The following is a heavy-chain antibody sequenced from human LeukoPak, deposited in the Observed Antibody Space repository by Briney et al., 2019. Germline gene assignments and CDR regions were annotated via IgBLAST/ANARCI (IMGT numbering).Heavy chain of an antibody. Sequence: GGSLRLSCAASGFTFSDYYMSWIRQAPGKGLEWVSYISSSSSYTNYADSVKGRFTISRDNAKNSLYLQMNSLRAEDTAVYYCAISVTPPGNFDYWGQGTLVTASS. CDR2: ISSSSSYT. CDR3: AISVTPPGNFDY. CDR1: GFTFSDYY. J-gene: IGHJ4*02. D-gene: IGHD4-23*01. V-gene: IGHV3-11*06.